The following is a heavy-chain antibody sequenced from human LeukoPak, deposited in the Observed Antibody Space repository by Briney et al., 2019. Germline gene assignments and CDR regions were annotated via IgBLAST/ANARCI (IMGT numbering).Heavy chain of an antibody. J-gene: IGHJ5*02. CDR3: ARQVHGAAGRFDT. V-gene: IGHV4-59*08. CDR1: GGSISTYY. Sequence: PSETLSLTCTVSGGSISTYYWSWIRQPPGKGLEYIGYVYNSGRTNYNPSLKSRLTISVDTSKNQFSLKLTSVTAADTAVYYCARQVHGAAGRFDTWGQGTLVTVAS. CDR2: VYNSGRT. D-gene: IGHD6-13*01.